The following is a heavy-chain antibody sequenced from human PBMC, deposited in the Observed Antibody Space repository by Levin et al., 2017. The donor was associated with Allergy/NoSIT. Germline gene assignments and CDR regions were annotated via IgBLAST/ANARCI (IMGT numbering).Heavy chain of an antibody. J-gene: IGHJ4*02. CDR1: GGSVSSGSYY. CDR3: ARGTDSSGWYFYFDY. D-gene: IGHD6-19*01. V-gene: IGHV4-61*01. Sequence: SETLSLTCTVSGGSVSSGSYYWSWIRQPPGKGLEWIGYIYYSGSTNYNPSLKSRVTISVDTSKNQFSLKLSSVTAADTAVYYCARGTDSSGWYFYFDYWGQGTLVTVSS. CDR2: IYYSGST.